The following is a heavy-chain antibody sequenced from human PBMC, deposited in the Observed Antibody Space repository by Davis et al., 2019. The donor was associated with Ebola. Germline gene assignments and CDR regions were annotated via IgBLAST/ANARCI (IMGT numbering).Heavy chain of an antibody. CDR1: GFTFSDYY. CDR2: ISWNSGSI. CDR3: AKADCSSTSCPTNYYYYGMDV. D-gene: IGHD2-2*01. V-gene: IGHV3-9*01. Sequence: GGSLRLSCAASGFTFSDYYMSWIRQAPGKGLEWVSGISWNSGSIGYADSVKGRFTISRDNAKNSLYLQMNSLRAEDTALYYCAKADCSSTSCPTNYYYYGMDVWGQGTTVTVSS. J-gene: IGHJ6*02.